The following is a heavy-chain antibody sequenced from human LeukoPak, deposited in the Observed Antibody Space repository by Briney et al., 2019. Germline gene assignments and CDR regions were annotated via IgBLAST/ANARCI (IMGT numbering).Heavy chain of an antibody. V-gene: IGHV4-39*07. J-gene: IGHJ6*03. D-gene: IGHD1-26*01. CDR2: LYYSGNT. CDR3: ARTGGSFYFYYYMDV. CDR1: GGSISSSRYY. Sequence: SETLSLTCTVSGGSISSSRYYGGWIRQPPGKGLEWIGSLYYSGNTYYNPSLKSRVTISVDTSKNQFSLKLSSVTAADTAVYYCARTGGSFYFYYYMDVWGKGTTVTVSS.